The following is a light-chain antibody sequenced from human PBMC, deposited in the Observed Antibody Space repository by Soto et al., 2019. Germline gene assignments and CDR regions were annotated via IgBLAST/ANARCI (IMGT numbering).Light chain of an antibody. CDR3: QQYNSYSWT. CDR1: QSVSTD. V-gene: IGKV3-15*01. Sequence: EILMTQSPDTLSVSPGERATLSCRASQSVSTDLAWYQQKPGQAPRLLMYGASTRATGIPARFSGSGSGTEFTLTISSLQPDDFATYYCQQYNSYSWTFGQGTKVDIK. CDR2: GAS. J-gene: IGKJ1*01.